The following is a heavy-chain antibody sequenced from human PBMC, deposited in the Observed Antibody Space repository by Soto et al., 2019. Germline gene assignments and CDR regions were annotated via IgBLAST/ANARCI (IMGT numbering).Heavy chain of an antibody. CDR2: INPNSGGT. V-gene: IGHV1-2*02. CDR3: ARDGSLWFGESPPPSDP. J-gene: IGHJ5*02. Sequence: ASVKVSCKASGYTFTGYYMHWVRQAPGQGLEWMGWINPNSGGTNYAQKFQGRVTMTRDTSISTAYMELSRLRSDDTAVYYCARDGSLWFGESPPPSDPWRQGTLVTVSS. D-gene: IGHD3-10*01. CDR1: GYTFTGYY.